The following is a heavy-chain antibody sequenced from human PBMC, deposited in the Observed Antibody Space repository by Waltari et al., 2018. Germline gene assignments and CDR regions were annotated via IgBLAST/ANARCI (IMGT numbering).Heavy chain of an antibody. J-gene: IGHJ6*02. V-gene: IGHV3-30*18. Sequence: QVQLVESGGGVVQPGRSLRLSCAVSGFTFSSHGLPWARQAPGKGLEWVAVIVYDGSQKYYADSVKGRFTISRDNSKSTMYLQMNSLRSDDTAVYFCAKDRLSDARGTYSFGTDVWGQGTTVTVS. CDR2: IVYDGSQK. D-gene: IGHD3-10*02. CDR1: GFTFSSHG. CDR3: AKDRLSDARGTYSFGTDV.